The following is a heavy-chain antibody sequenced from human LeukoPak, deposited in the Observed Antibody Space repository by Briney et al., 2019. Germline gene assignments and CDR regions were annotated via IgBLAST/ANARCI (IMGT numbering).Heavy chain of an antibody. D-gene: IGHD2-15*01. CDR1: DDDVSSFY. J-gene: IGHJ4*02. CDR3: VLAPNSNWFDF. V-gene: IGHV4-59*08. CDR2: IHYSGSS. Sequence: SETLSLTCSASDDDVSSFYWNWIRQSPGRGLEWIGNIHYSGSSIYNPSLRSRITMSIDTSKRQFFLKLTSVTAADTAVYYCVLAPNSNWFDFWGQGTLVSVSS.